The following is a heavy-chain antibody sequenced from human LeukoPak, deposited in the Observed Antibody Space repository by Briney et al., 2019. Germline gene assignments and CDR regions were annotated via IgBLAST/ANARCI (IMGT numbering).Heavy chain of an antibody. D-gene: IGHD3-3*01. Sequence: GGSLRLSCAASGFTFSSYAIHWVRQAPGKGLEWVADISYDGTNKHYADSVKGRFTISRDNSKNMLFLQMSSLRVEDTAIYYCAKSYDTSTSPDHWGQGILVSVSS. J-gene: IGHJ5*02. CDR1: GFTFSSYA. V-gene: IGHV3-30-3*02. CDR3: AKSYDTSTSPDH. CDR2: ISYDGTNK.